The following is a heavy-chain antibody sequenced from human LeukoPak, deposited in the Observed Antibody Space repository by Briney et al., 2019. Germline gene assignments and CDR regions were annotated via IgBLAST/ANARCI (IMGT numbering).Heavy chain of an antibody. J-gene: IGHJ4*02. V-gene: IGHV3-7*03. CDR2: IKQDGSEK. CDR1: GFTFDSYW. CDR3: ARGWLAETTVVTPYNY. Sequence: GGSLRLSCVASGFTFDSYWMGWVRQAPGKGLEWVANIKQDGSEKHYVDSVKGRFIISRDNARNSLYLQMNNLRVEDTAVYYCARGWLAETTVVTPYNYWGQGTLVTVSS. D-gene: IGHD4-23*01.